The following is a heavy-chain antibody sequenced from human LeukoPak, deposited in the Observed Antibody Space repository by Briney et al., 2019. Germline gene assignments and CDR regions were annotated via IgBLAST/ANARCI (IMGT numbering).Heavy chain of an antibody. CDR2: IYYSGST. CDR3: ARGRVLPKIITMVRGVIITSPDWDY. J-gene: IGHJ4*02. Sequence: SETLSLTCTVSGGSISSGDYYWSWIRQPPGKGLEWIGYIYYSGSTYYNPSLKSRVTISVDTSKNQFSLKLSSVTAADTAVYYCARGRVLPKIITMVRGVIITSPDWDYWGQGTPVTVSS. V-gene: IGHV4-30-4*01. D-gene: IGHD3-10*01. CDR1: GGSISSGDYY.